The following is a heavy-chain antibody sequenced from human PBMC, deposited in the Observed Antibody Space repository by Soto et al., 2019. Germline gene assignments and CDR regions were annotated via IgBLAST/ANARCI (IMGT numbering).Heavy chain of an antibody. CDR1: GYTFTGYY. J-gene: IGHJ6*02. D-gene: IGHD3-3*01. CDR2: INPNSGGT. CDR3: ARVRTLFGAQGYYYYYGMDV. V-gene: IGHV1-2*02. Sequence: ASVKVSCKASGYTFTGYYMHWVRQAPGQGLEWMGWINPNSGGTNYAQKFQGRVTMTRDTSISTAYMELSRLRSDDTAVYYCARVRTLFGAQGYYYYYGMDVWGQGTTVTVSS.